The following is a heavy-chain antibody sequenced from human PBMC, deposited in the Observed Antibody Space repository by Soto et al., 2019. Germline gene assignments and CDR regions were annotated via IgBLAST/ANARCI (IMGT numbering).Heavy chain of an antibody. J-gene: IGHJ4*02. Sequence: SETLSLTCAVSGYSISSGFFWGWTRQPPGKGLEWIASASHSDGARYNPSLKSRVNISLDTSKNEVSLRLSSVTAADTAVYYCARDIRTSSEGYWGQGTLVTVSS. CDR2: ASHSDGA. D-gene: IGHD6-6*01. V-gene: IGHV4-38-2*02. CDR1: GYSISSGFF. CDR3: ARDIRTSSEGY.